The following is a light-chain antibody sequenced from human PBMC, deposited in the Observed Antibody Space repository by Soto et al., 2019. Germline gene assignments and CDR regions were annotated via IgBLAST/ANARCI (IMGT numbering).Light chain of an antibody. V-gene: IGLV2-14*01. CDR2: EVS. CDR3: NSYTSNKVI. J-gene: IGLJ2*01. Sequence: QSALTQPASVSGSPGQSITISCTGTSSDVGGFDYVSWYQQYPGKAPKLIIYEVSYRPSGVSHRFSGSKSGNTASLTISGLQAADEADYYCNSYTSNKVIFGGGTKLTVL. CDR1: SSDVGGFDY.